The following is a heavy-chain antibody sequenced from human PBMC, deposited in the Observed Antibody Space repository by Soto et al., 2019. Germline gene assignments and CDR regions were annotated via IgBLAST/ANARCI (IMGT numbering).Heavy chain of an antibody. CDR3: ARGMSGDLTWALY. CDR1: GGSVSSGSYY. CDR2: IFYSGST. V-gene: IGHV4-61*01. D-gene: IGHD3-3*01. J-gene: IGHJ4*02. Sequence: SETLFLTCTVSGGSVSSGSYYWNWIRQPPGKGLEWIGYIFYSGSTTYNPSLKSRVTISVDTSKNQFSLKLSSVTAADTAVYYCARGMSGDLTWALYWGQGTLVTVSS.